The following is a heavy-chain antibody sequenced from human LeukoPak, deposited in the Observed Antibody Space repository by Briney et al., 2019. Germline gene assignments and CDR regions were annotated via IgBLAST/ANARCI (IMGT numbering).Heavy chain of an antibody. CDR2: IYYSGST. J-gene: IGHJ4*02. V-gene: IGHV4-59*01. Sequence: SETLSLTCTVSGGSISSYYWSWIRQPPGKGLEWIGYIYYSGSTNYNPSLKSRVTISVDTSKNQSSLKLSSVTAADTAVYYCAREYGDYFDYWGQGTLVTVSS. CDR3: AREYGDYFDY. D-gene: IGHD4-17*01. CDR1: GGSISSYY.